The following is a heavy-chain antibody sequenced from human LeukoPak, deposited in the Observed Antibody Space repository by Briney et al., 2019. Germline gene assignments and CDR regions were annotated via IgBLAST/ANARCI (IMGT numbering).Heavy chain of an antibody. Sequence: PSETLSLTCTVSGGSISSSSYYWGWIRQPPGKGLEWIGSIYYSGSTYYNPSLKSRVTISVDTSKNQFSLKLSSVTAADTAVYYCARLTDTAMVLGFDYWGQGTLVTVSS. V-gene: IGHV4-39*01. CDR2: IYYSGST. CDR1: GGSISSSSYY. CDR3: ARLTDTAMVLGFDY. J-gene: IGHJ4*01. D-gene: IGHD5-18*01.